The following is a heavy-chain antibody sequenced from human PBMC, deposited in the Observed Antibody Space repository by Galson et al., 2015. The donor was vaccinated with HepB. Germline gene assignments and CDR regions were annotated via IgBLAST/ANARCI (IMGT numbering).Heavy chain of an antibody. J-gene: IGHJ6*02. CDR3: ARDLTSSWNQATRNPGMDV. Sequence: SCKASGYTFTSYYMHWVRQAPGQGLEWMGIINPSGGSTSYAQKFQGRVTMTRDTSTSTVYMELSSLRSEDTAVYYCARDLTSSWNQATRNPGMDVWGQGTTVTVSS. CDR2: INPSGGST. D-gene: IGHD6-13*01. CDR1: GYTFTSYY. V-gene: IGHV1-46*01.